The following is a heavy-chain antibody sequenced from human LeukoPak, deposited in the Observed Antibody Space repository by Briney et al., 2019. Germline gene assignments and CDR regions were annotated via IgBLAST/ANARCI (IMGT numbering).Heavy chain of an antibody. CDR2: IYPGDSDT. Sequence: KGGESLKISCKGSGYSFTSYWIGWVRQMPGKGLEWMGIIYPGDSDTRYSPSFQGQVTISADKSISTAYLQWSSLKASDTAMYYCARRYCSGGSCYSGLDYWGQGTLVTVSS. CDR1: GYSFTSYW. J-gene: IGHJ4*02. D-gene: IGHD2-15*01. V-gene: IGHV5-51*01. CDR3: ARRYCSGGSCYSGLDY.